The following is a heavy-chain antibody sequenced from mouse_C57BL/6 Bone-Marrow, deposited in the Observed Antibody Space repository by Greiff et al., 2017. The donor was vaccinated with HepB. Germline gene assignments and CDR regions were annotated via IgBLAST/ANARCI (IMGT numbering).Heavy chain of an antibody. Sequence: VQLQQSGAELARPGASVKLSCKASGYTFTSYGISWVKQRTGQGLEWIGEIYPRSGNTSYNEKFKGKATLTADKYSSTAYMELRSPTSEESAVYFCARSLRSDYDSSYACDYWGQGTTLTVSA. J-gene: IGHJ2*01. CDR1: GYTFTSYG. D-gene: IGHD1-1*01. CDR3: ARSLRSDYDSSYACDY. V-gene: IGHV1-81*01. CDR2: IYPRSGNT.